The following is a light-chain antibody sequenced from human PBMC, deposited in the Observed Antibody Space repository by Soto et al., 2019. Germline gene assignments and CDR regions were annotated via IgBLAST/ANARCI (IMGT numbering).Light chain of an antibody. V-gene: IGKV1-9*01. CDR1: QDIRSH. J-gene: IGKJ1*01. Sequence: DIQLTQSPSFLSASVGDRVTITCRASQDIRSHLVWFQQEPGKAPKLLIYAASTLQSGVPSRFTGVGAGTEFTLTISSLQPEDFATYYCLQLDSFPPTFGQGTKVETK. CDR2: AAS. CDR3: LQLDSFPPT.